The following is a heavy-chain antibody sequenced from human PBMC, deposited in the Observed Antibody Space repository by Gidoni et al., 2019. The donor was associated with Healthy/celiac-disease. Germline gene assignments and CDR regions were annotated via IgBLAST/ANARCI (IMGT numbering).Heavy chain of an antibody. Sequence: QVQLVEFGGVVVQPGRSLRLSCAASGFTFSSYGMHWVRQAPGKGLEWVAVISYDGSNKYYADSVKGRFTISRDNSKNTLYLQMNSLRAEDTAVYYCARDRTATVTTSPDYWGQGTLVTVSS. D-gene: IGHD4-17*01. J-gene: IGHJ4*02. CDR3: ARDRTATVTTSPDY. CDR1: GFTFSSYG. CDR2: ISYDGSNK. V-gene: IGHV3-30*04.